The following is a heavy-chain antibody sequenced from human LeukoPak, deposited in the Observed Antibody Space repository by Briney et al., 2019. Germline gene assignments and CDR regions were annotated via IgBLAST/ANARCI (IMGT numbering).Heavy chain of an antibody. Sequence: GGSLRLSCAVSGFTFSSYTRHWVRQAPGKGLDGVSSISSTKTYIYYADSVKGRFTISRDNAKNSLYLQMNSLRAEDTAVYYCAKDLGFSRFSYYFDYWGQGTLVTVSS. J-gene: IGHJ4*02. D-gene: IGHD3-16*01. CDR2: ISSTKTYI. V-gene: IGHV3-21*04. CDR3: AKDLGFSRFSYYFDY. CDR1: GFTFSSYT.